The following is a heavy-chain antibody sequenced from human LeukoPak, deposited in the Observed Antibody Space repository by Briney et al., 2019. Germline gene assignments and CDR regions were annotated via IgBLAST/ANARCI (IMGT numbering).Heavy chain of an antibody. D-gene: IGHD5-24*01. V-gene: IGHV1-69*13. CDR1: GGTFSSYA. CDR3: ARANLDVEMATIHFDY. Sequence: GASVKVSCKASGGTFSSYAISWVRQAPGQGLEWMGGIIPIFGTANYAQKFQGRVTITADESTSTAYMELSSLRSEDTAVYYCARANLDVEMATIHFDYWGQGTLVTVSS. CDR2: IIPIFGTA. J-gene: IGHJ4*02.